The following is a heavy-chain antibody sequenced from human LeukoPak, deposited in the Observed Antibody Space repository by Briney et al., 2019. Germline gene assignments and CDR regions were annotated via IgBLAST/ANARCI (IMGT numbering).Heavy chain of an antibody. CDR1: GFTFDDYA. V-gene: IGHV3-9*01. D-gene: IGHD2-21*02. J-gene: IGHJ2*01. CDR3: AKDYCGGDCYSGWYFDL. CDR2: ISYYSDTI. Sequence: GGSLRLSCAASGFTFDDYAMPWVRQAPGKGLEWVSGISYYSDTIAYADSVKGRFTISRDNAKNSLYLQMNSLRAEDTALYYCAKDYCGGDCYSGWYFDLWGRGTLVTVSS.